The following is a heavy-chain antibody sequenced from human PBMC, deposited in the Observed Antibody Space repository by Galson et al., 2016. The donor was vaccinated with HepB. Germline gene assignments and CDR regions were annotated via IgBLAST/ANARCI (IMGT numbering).Heavy chain of an antibody. J-gene: IGHJ4*02. Sequence: SLRLSCAASGFKFNSFPMHWVRQVPGGRLEYVSTINANGYSTYYPDSVKGRFIISRDNSQNKVYLQMTNLKPEDTAIYYCLKGGVAAGNGVYWGQGTLITVSS. CDR3: LKGGVAAGNGVY. CDR1: GFKFNSFP. CDR2: INANGYST. V-gene: IGHV3-64D*06. D-gene: IGHD6-13*01.